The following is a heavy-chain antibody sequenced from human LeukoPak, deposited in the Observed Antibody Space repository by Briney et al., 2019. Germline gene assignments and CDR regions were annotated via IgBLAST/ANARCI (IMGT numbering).Heavy chain of an antibody. Sequence: EASVKVSCKASGYTFTDYYIHWVRQAPGQGLEWMGWIYPHTGETNYAQKFQGRVTMTSDTSMSTAYMELSGLRSDDTAVYYCARDKGAAGSDYWGQGTLVTVSS. D-gene: IGHD6-13*01. CDR2: IYPHTGET. CDR3: ARDKGAAGSDY. J-gene: IGHJ4*02. V-gene: IGHV1-2*02. CDR1: GYTFTDYY.